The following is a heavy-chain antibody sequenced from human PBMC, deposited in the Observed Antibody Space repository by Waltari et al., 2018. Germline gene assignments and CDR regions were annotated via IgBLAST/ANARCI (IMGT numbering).Heavy chain of an antibody. CDR3: ARRRGYSYGLDY. J-gene: IGHJ4*02. CDR2: IYYSGST. D-gene: IGHD5-18*01. V-gene: IGHV4-59*12. Sequence: QVQLQESGPGLVKPSETLSLTCTVSGGSISSYYWSWIRQPPGKGLEWIGYIYYSGSTNYNPSLKSRVTISVDTSKNQFSLKLSSVTAADTAVYYCARRRGYSYGLDYWGQGTLVTVSS. CDR1: GGSISSYY.